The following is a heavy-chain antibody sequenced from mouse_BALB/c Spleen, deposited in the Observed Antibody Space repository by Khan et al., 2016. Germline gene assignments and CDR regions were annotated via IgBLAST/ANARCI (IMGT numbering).Heavy chain of an antibody. CDR2: INTETGEP. CDR1: GYNFTDCS. D-gene: IGHD1-1*01. Sequence: QIQLVQSGPELKKPGETVKISCKASGYNFTDCSMHWVKQAPGKGLKWMGWINTETGEPTYADDFKGRFAFSLETSASSAYLEINNLKNEDTAKYFCAKVTEVATPFDYWGQGTTLTVSS. J-gene: IGHJ2*01. CDR3: AKVTEVATPFDY. V-gene: IGHV9-2-1*01.